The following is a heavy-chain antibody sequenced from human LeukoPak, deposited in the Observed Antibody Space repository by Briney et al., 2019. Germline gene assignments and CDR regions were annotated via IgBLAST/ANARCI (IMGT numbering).Heavy chain of an antibody. CDR1: GFTFSSYG. V-gene: IGHV3-30*03. CDR3: ATQDDFDY. Sequence: PGGSLRLSCAASGFTFSSYGMHWVRQAPGKGLEWVAVISYDGSNKYYADSVKGRFTISRDNSKNTLYLQMNSLRAEDTAVYYCATQDDFDYWGQGTLVTVSS. CDR2: ISYDGSNK. J-gene: IGHJ4*02.